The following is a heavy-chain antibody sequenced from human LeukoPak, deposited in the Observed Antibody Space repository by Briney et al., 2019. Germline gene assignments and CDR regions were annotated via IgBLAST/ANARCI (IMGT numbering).Heavy chain of an antibody. CDR3: AGRVVVAADGGMDV. V-gene: IGHV1-69*06. Sequence: SVKVSCKCSGGTLSSYAMSGVRQARGRGLEWMGGLITVFGTANYAKKCQGRVTINADKSTSTEYIELSSQRTEDTYVYYCAGRVVVAADGGMDVWGKGTTVTVSS. J-gene: IGHJ6*04. CDR2: LITVFGTA. CDR1: GGTLSSYA. D-gene: IGHD2-15*01.